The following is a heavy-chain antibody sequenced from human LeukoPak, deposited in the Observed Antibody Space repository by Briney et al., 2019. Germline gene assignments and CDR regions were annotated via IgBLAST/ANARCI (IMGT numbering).Heavy chain of an antibody. D-gene: IGHD3-10*01. J-gene: IGHJ4*02. V-gene: IGHV4-4*07. CDR3: AREQRYGSGSYYSVY. CDR1: GGSISSYY. Sequence: SETLSLTCTVSGGSISSYYWSWIRQPAGKGLEWIGGIYTSGSTNYNPSLKSRVTMSVDTSKNQFSLKLSSVTAADTAVYYCAREQRYGSGSYYSVYWGQGTLVTVSS. CDR2: IYTSGST.